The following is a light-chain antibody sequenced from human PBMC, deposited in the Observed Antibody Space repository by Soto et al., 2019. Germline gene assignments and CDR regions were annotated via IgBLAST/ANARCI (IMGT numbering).Light chain of an antibody. V-gene: IGKV1-6*02. CDR1: QIIGNS. CDR3: LKDINYPWK. CDR2: GAS. J-gene: IGKJ1*01. Sequence: ALELTQSPSSLSSSFEDRVTISWLSSQIIGNSLGLYHQKPGKPPKVLIYGASNFHSGVPPRFSGSGSGTDFTLSISSLQPEDSATYYCLKDINYPWKCGQGNRG.